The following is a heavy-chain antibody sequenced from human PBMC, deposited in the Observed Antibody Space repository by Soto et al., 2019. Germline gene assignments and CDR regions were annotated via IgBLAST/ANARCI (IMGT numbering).Heavy chain of an antibody. J-gene: IGHJ4*02. V-gene: IGHV3-30*18. CDR1: GFPFRSYG. Sequence: SLRLSCAASGFPFRSYGMHWVRQAPDKGLEWVALISYDGSNQYYADSVKGRFTISRDNTKNTLFLQMHSLRADDTAVYYCAKDQASGQGSFDSWGQGTLVTVSS. CDR3: AKDQASGQGSFDS. CDR2: ISYDGSNQ.